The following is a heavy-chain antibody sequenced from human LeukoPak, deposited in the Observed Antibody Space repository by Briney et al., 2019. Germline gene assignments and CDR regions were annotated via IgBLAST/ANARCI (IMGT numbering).Heavy chain of an antibody. CDR2: ISGSGGST. V-gene: IGHV3-23*01. CDR3: ASHHYNDSSGLDDYFDY. Sequence: GGSLRLSCAASGFTFSSYAMSWVRQAPGKGLEWVSAISGSGGSTYYADSVKGRFTISRDNSKNTLYLQMNSLRAEDTAVYYCASHHYNDSSGLDDYFDYWGQGTLVTVSS. CDR1: GFTFSSYA. J-gene: IGHJ4*02. D-gene: IGHD3-22*01.